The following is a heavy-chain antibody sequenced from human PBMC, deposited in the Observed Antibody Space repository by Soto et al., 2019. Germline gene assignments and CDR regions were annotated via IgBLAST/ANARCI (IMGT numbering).Heavy chain of an antibody. CDR2: ISYSGST. V-gene: IGHV4-59*01. J-gene: IGHJ4*02. CDR3: ARVPYDISGYGLLDS. CDR1: GGSINSYY. D-gene: IGHD3-22*01. Sequence: SETLSLTCTVSGGSINSYYWSWIRQPPGKGLEYIGYISYSGSTNYNPSLKSRVTISVDTSKNQLSLKLSSVTAADTAVYYCARVPYDISGYGLLDSWGQGTLVTVSS.